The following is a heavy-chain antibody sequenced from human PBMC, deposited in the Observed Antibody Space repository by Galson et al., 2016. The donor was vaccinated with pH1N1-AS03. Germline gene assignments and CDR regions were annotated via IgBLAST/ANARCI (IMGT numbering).Heavy chain of an antibody. CDR2: ISGSGGST. V-gene: IGHV3-23*01. CDR3: ARRSPWESYYFDY. D-gene: IGHD3-16*01. J-gene: IGHJ4*02. Sequence: SLRLSCAASGVIFSSYALTWVRQAPGKGLEWVSAISGSGGSTYYADPVKGRFTISRDNSRNTLYLQMNSLRAEDAAIYYCARRSPWESYYFDYWGQGTLVTVSS. CDR1: GVIFSSYA.